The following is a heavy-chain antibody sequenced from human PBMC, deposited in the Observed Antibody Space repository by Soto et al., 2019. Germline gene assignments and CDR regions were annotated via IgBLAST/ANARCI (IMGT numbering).Heavy chain of an antibody. D-gene: IGHD6-19*01. Sequence: EVYLLESGVGLVQPGGSLRLSCVASGFTFSNYALSWVRQAPWKGLAWVSAVTGDGETPHYADSVKDRFTVSRDNSKKPLYLRLNGLRSGDTAVYYCAKGGSSGWRGGEDFWGPGHLVTVSS. CDR2: VTGDGETP. V-gene: IGHV3-23*01. CDR3: AKGGSSGWRGGEDF. J-gene: IGHJ4*02. CDR1: GFTFSNYA.